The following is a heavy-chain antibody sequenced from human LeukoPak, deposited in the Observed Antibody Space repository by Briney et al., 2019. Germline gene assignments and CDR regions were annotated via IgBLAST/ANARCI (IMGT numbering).Heavy chain of an antibody. D-gene: IGHD2-21*01. CDR1: GFTFSSNA. CDR2: ITAGGDTP. J-gene: IGHJ3*02. Sequence: GGSLRLSCAASGFTFSSNAMTWVRQAPGKGLECVSAITAGGDTPYYADSVKGRFTTSRDNSKNTVYLQMNSLRAEDTAVYYCARSRGIPDAFDMWGLGTMVTVSS. CDR3: ARSRGIPDAFDM. V-gene: IGHV3-23*01.